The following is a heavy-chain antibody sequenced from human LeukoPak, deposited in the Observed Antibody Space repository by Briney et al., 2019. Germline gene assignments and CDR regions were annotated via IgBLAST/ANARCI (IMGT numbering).Heavy chain of an antibody. V-gene: IGHV3-7*01. CDR3: TTDGVVEVMGVIDDDPNYMDV. D-gene: IGHD3-10*01. J-gene: IGHJ6*03. CDR2: IKQDGSEK. CDR1: GFTFSTYW. Sequence: PGGSLRLSCAASGFTFSTYWMSWVRQAPGKGLEWVANIKQDGSEKYYVDSEKGRFTISRDNAKNSLSLQMNSLRAEDTAVYYCTTDGVVEVMGVIDDDPNYMDVWGKGTTVTVSS.